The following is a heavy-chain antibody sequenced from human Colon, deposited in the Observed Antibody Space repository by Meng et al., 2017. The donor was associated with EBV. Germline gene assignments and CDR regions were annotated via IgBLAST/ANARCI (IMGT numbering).Heavy chain of an antibody. CDR1: GTSISTSNW. V-gene: IGHV4-4*02. Sequence: QVLRPGSGAGLVKPSGTLPLTCAVSGTSISTSNWGSWIRQSPGEGLEWIGAIYHNGQTNYNPSLKSRVSMSVDESKNEFSFNLKSVTAADTAVYYCARDGGVTHIPWGQGVLVTVSS. CDR2: IYHNGQT. D-gene: IGHD2-8*02. CDR3: ARDGGVTHIP. J-gene: IGHJ5*02.